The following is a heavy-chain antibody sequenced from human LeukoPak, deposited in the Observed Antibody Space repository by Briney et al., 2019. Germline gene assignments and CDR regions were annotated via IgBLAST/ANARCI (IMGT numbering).Heavy chain of an antibody. CDR2: ISGSGGST. J-gene: IGHJ4*02. CDR3: AKRGYYYDSSGPYYFDY. Sequence: GGSLRLSCAASGFTFSSYAMSWVRQAPGKGLEWVSAISGSGGSTYYADSVKGRFTISRDNSKNTLYLQMNSLGAEDTAVYYCAKRGYYYDSSGPYYFDYWGQGTLVTVSS. V-gene: IGHV3-23*01. CDR1: GFTFSSYA. D-gene: IGHD3-22*01.